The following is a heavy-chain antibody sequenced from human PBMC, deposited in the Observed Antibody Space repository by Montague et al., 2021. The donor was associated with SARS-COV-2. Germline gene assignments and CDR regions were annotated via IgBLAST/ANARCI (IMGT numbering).Heavy chain of an antibody. J-gene: IGHJ5*01. V-gene: IGHV4-34*01. CDR3: ARARGRHYMSWLDS. CDR2: GNPSGNA. CDR1: SSSFLPYY. D-gene: IGHD1-26*01. Sequence: SETLSLTCAVNSSSFLPYYWSWIHQPPGGGLELIGEGNPSGNAFXNSSLNNRVTISVSTSSSQFSLRLTSVTAAGTAAYYCARARGRHYMSWLDSWGQGTLVIVSS.